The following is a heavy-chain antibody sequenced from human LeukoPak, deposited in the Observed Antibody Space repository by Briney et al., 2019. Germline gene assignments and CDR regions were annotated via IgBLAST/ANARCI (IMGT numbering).Heavy chain of an antibody. Sequence: ASVKVSCKASGGTFSSYAISWVRQAPGQGLEWMGGIIPVFGATTYAENFQDRVTITADESTGTAHMELSSLKSDDTAVYYCARVPPYCSTTTCYAPFDYWGQGTLVTVSS. CDR1: GGTFSSYA. CDR3: ARVPPYCSTTTCYAPFDY. D-gene: IGHD2-2*01. J-gene: IGHJ4*02. CDR2: IIPVFGAT. V-gene: IGHV1-69*13.